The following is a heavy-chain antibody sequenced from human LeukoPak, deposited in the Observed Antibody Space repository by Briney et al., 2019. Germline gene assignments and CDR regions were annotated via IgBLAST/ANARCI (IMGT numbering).Heavy chain of an antibody. J-gene: IGHJ6*02. Sequence: SVKVSCKASGGTFSSYAISWVRQAPGQGLEWMGRIIPIFGTANYAQKFQGRVAITADKSTSTAYMELSSLRSEDTAVYYCATYYNGSGSYPDVWGQGTTVTVSS. CDR3: ATYYNGSGSYPDV. V-gene: IGHV1-69*06. CDR1: GGTFSSYA. D-gene: IGHD3-10*01. CDR2: IIPIFGTA.